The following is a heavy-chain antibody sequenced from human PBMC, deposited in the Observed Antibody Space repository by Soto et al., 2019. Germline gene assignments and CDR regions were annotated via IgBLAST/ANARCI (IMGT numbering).Heavy chain of an antibody. CDR1: GVSISSYF. J-gene: IGHJ4*02. CDR3: ARIGGYHGPLDY. D-gene: IGHD6-25*01. V-gene: IGHV4-59*01. Sequence: PSETLSLTCSVSGVSISSYFCSWIRQAPGGGLEWIGCTYHRGSTNYSPSLKRRVAISLDTSENQFSLKVNSVTAADTAVYYCARIGGYHGPLDYWGEGTPVTVSS. CDR2: TYHRGST.